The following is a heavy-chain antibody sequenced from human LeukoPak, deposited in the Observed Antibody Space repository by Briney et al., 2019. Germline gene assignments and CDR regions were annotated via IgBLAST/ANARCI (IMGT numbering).Heavy chain of an antibody. CDR3: ARGYSCSGGSCYFDN. J-gene: IGHJ4*02. D-gene: IGHD2-15*01. V-gene: IGHV3-64*01. CDR1: GFTLSTYS. Sequence: PGGSLRLSCAASGFTLSTYSMHWVRQAPGKGLEYVSVINSSGGATYYANSVKGRFTISRDNAKNSLYLQMNSLRAEDTAVYYCARGYSCSGGSCYFDNWGQGTLVTVSS. CDR2: INSSGGAT.